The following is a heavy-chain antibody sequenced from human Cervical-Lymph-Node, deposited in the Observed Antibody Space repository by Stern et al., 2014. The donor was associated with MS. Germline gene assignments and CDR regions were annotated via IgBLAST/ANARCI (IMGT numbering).Heavy chain of an antibody. CDR1: GGSISSSSYY. J-gene: IGHJ5*02. V-gene: IGHV4-39*01. D-gene: IGHD6-6*01. CDR2: MHYSGSA. Sequence: QVQLQESGPGLVKPSETLSLTCTVSGGSISSSSYYWAWIRQPPGKGLEWIGRMHYSGSAHSNPSLKSRVTISVDTSRNPFSLKVTSVTAADTAVYYCSPYSSSSGWFDPWGQGTLVAVSS. CDR3: SPYSSSSGWFDP.